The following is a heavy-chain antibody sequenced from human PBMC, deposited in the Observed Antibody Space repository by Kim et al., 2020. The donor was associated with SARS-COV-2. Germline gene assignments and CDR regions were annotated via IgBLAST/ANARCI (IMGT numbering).Heavy chain of an antibody. D-gene: IGHD5-18*01. Sequence: SEKGRLTISRNNAKNTVYLQMNSLRAEDTAVYYCARDRDGYSYGSSGMDVWGQGTTVTVSS. J-gene: IGHJ6*02. V-gene: IGHV3-30*07. CDR3: ARDRDGYSYGSSGMDV.